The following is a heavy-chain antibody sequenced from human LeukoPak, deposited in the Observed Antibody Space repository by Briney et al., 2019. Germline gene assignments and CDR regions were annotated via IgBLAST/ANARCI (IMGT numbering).Heavy chain of an antibody. CDR3: ARDRGGYQLLYWFDP. CDR2: INPNSGGT. Sequence: ASVTVSCKASVYTFTASYMHWVRQAPGQRLEWMGWINPNSGGTDYAQKFQGRVTMTRDTSITTVYMELSRLSPDDTAVYYCARDRGGYQLLYWFDPWGQGTLVTVSS. CDR1: VYTFTASY. V-gene: IGHV1-2*02. D-gene: IGHD2-2*01. J-gene: IGHJ5*02.